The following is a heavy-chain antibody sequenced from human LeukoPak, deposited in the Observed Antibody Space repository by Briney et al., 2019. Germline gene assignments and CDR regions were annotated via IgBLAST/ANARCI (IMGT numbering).Heavy chain of an antibody. CDR2: IKSKTGGGTN. Sequence: GGSLRLSCAASGFTFSNAWMSWVRQAPGKGLEWVCRIKSKTGGGTNDYAAPGKGRITISRDDSKNTLYLQMNSLKTEDTAVYYCTTEGPLYDYVWGSYRTDYWGQGTLVTVSS. V-gene: IGHV3-15*01. CDR1: GFTFSNAW. D-gene: IGHD3-16*02. CDR3: TTEGPLYDYVWGSYRTDY. J-gene: IGHJ4*02.